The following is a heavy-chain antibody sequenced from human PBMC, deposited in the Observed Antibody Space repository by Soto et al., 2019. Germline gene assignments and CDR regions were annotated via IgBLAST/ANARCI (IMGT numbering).Heavy chain of an antibody. CDR2: IDPNGSYT. CDR1: GHSFTIYW. D-gene: IGHD3-22*01. J-gene: IGHJ4*02. Sequence: LGESLKISCKGSGHSFTIYWISWVRQMPGKGLEWMGTIDPNGSYTKYSPSFQGHVTISADKSISTAYLQWSSLRASDTAMYYCARQGYDSSGYLDCWGQGTLVTVSS. V-gene: IGHV5-10-1*01. CDR3: ARQGYDSSGYLDC.